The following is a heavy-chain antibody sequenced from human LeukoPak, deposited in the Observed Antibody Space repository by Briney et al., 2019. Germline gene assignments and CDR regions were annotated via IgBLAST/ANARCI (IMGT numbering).Heavy chain of an antibody. J-gene: IGHJ4*02. V-gene: IGHV3-73*01. CDR3: TRVYRNYVPFDY. Sequence: PGGSLRLSCAASGFTFSDSAVHWVRQAPGSGLEWVGRIRSKANRYATGYAASVKGRFTISRDESQKLAYVRLGMLKTEDTTVHYCTRVYRNYVPFDYCGQGTLVTVSS. D-gene: IGHD3-16*01. CDR1: GFTFSDSA. CDR2: IRSKANRYAT.